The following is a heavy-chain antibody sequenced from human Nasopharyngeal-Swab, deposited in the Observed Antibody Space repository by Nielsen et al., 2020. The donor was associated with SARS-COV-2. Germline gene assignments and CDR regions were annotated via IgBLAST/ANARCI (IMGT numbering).Heavy chain of an antibody. V-gene: IGHV3-9*01. CDR1: GFTFENYA. CDR2: VSWNSATL. D-gene: IGHD2-2*01. Sequence: GGSLRLSCVASGFTFENYAMHWVRQSPGKGLEWVSGVSWNSATLTYADSVKGRFTISRDNAKSSLYLQMNSLRSEDTAFYYCAKANLGYCSSASCYPYFYYMDVWGKGTTVTVSS. CDR3: AKANLGYCSSASCYPYFYYMDV. J-gene: IGHJ6*03.